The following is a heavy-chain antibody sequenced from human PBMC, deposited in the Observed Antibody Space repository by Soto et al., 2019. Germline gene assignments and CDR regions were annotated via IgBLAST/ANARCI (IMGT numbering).Heavy chain of an antibody. J-gene: IGHJ5*02. D-gene: IGHD3-10*01. CDR3: ARLLTMVRGDPELAIENWFDP. Sequence: ASVKVSCKASGYTFTSYYMHWVRQAPGQGLEWMGIINPSGGSTSYAQKFQGRVTMTRDTSTSTVYMELSSLRSEDTAVYYCARLLTMVRGDPELAIENWFDPWGQGTLVTVSS. CDR2: INPSGGST. V-gene: IGHV1-46*01. CDR1: GYTFTSYY.